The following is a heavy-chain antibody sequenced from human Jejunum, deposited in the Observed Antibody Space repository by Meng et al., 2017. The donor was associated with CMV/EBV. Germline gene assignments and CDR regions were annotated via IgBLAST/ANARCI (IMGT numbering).Heavy chain of an antibody. Sequence: SGYTFTSYYMHWVRQAPGQGPEWMGWINPNSGDTTYPQQFQGRVTMTRDTSISTAYMELSSLRSDDTAVYYCATSSSGFDFWTDYWGQGTLVTVSS. CDR3: ATSSSGFDFWTDY. CDR2: INPNSGDT. J-gene: IGHJ4*02. V-gene: IGHV1-2*02. D-gene: IGHD5-12*01. CDR1: GYTFTSYY.